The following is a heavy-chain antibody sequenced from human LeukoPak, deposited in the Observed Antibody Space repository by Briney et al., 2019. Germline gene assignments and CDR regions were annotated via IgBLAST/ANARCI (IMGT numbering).Heavy chain of an antibody. D-gene: IGHD3-22*01. J-gene: IGHJ4*02. V-gene: IGHV3-49*04. Sequence: GGSLRLSCTASGFTFGDYVMGWVRQAPGKGLEWVSFIRSKPYGGTIDYAASVKGRFTISRDDSKSVAYLQMNSLKADDTAVYYCGGGDDSSGYYPVDYWGQGSLVTVSS. CDR1: GFTFGDYV. CDR2: IRSKPYGGTI. CDR3: GGGDDSSGYYPVDY.